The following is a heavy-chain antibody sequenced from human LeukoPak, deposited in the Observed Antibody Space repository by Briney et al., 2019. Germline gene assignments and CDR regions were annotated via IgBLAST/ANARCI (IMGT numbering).Heavy chain of an antibody. V-gene: IGHV1-8*01. CDR2: MNPNSGNT. CDR3: ARGHDYVWGSYRYDY. D-gene: IGHD3-16*02. J-gene: IGHJ4*02. CDR1: GCTFTSYD. Sequence: ASVKVSCKASGCTFTSYDINWVRQATGQGLEWMGWMNPNSGNTDYAQKLQGRVTMTTDTSTSTAYMELRSLRSDDTAVYYCARGHDYVWGSYRYDYWGQGTLVTVSS.